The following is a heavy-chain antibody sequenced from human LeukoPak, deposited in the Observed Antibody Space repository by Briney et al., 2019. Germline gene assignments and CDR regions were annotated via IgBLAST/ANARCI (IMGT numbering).Heavy chain of an antibody. D-gene: IGHD6-13*01. V-gene: IGHV1-69*01. CDR3: ARDQGIAAAGWFDP. J-gene: IGHJ5*02. Sequence: SVKVSCKASGGTFRSYAISWVRQAPGQGLEWMGGIIPIFGTANYAQKFQGRVTITADESTSTAYMELSSLRSEDTAVYYCARDQGIAAAGWFDPWGQGTLVTVSS. CDR2: IIPIFGTA. CDR1: GGTFRSYA.